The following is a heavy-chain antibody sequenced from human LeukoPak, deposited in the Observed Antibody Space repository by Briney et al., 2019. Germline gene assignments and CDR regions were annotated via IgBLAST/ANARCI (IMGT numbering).Heavy chain of an antibody. V-gene: IGHV3-23*01. CDR3: ARDRSGRGDWSGSYYFYYMDV. D-gene: IGHD3-3*01. Sequence: GGSLRLSCAASGFTFNRYAMSWVRQAPGKGLEWVSAISGSGGSTYYADSMKGRFTISRDSSKNTLYLQMNSLTAEDTAVYYCARDRSGRGDWSGSYYFYYMDVWGKGTTVTVSS. J-gene: IGHJ6*03. CDR2: ISGSGGST. CDR1: GFTFNRYA.